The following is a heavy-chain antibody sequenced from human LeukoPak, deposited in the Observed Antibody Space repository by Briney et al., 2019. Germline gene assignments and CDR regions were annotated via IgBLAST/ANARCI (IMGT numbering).Heavy chain of an antibody. V-gene: IGHV4-38-2*01. Sequence: SETLSLTCAVSGYSISSGYYWGWFRQPPGKGLEWIGSIYHSGSTYYNPSLKSRVTISVDTSKNQFSLKLSSVTAADTAVYYCARWSSGSYDGFDYWGQGTLVTVSS. D-gene: IGHD3-10*01. CDR1: GYSISSGYY. CDR3: ARWSSGSYDGFDY. J-gene: IGHJ4*02. CDR2: IYHSGST.